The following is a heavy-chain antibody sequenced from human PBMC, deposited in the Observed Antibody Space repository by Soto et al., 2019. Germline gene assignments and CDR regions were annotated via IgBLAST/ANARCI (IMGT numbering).Heavy chain of an antibody. CDR1: GYTFTSYA. D-gene: IGHD2-15*01. Sequence: ASVKVSCKASGYTFTSYAMHWVRQAPGQRLEWMGWINAGIGDTEYSEKFQGRVTITRDTSASTAYMELSSLRSEDTAVYYCARGPGGPDGPGDYWGQGTLVTVSS. V-gene: IGHV1-3*01. CDR3: ARGPGGPDGPGDY. CDR2: INAGIGDT. J-gene: IGHJ4*02.